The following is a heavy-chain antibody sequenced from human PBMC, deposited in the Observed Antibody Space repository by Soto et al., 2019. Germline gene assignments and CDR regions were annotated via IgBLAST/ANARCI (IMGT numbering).Heavy chain of an antibody. Sequence: PGGSLRLSCKASGFTFSGYAMTWVRQAPGKGLQWVAAISGSGHTIWYADSVTGRFTISRDNSKYTLYLQMNSLRHDGSAVYFCARDDPFDFWGQGTQVTVSS. CDR1: GFTFSGYA. CDR2: ISGSGHTI. CDR3: ARDDPFDF. J-gene: IGHJ4*02. V-gene: IGHV3-23*01.